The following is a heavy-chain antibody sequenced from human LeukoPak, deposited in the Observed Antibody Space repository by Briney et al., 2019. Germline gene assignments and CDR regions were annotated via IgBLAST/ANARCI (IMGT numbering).Heavy chain of an antibody. J-gene: IGHJ3*02. CDR3: ARTEGYYDSSGYYLADAFDI. Sequence: SDTLSLTCAVSGYSISSSNWWGWIRQPPGKGLEWIGYIYYGGSTYYNPSLKSRVTMSVDTSKNQFSLKLSSVTAVDTAVYYCARTEGYYDSSGYYLADAFDIWGQGTMVTVSS. V-gene: IGHV4-28*01. CDR1: GYSISSSNW. D-gene: IGHD3-22*01. CDR2: IYYGGST.